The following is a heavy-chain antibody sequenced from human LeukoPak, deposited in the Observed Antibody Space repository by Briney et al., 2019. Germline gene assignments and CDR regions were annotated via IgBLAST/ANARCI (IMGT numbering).Heavy chain of an antibody. Sequence: GGSLRLSCAASGFTVSSNYMSWVRQAPGKGLEWVSVIYSGGSTYYADSVKGRFTISRDNAKNSLYLQLSNLRADDTAVYYCALGGNGAFDIWGQGTKVTVSP. CDR1: GFTVSSNY. CDR2: IYSGGST. CDR3: ALGGNGAFDI. D-gene: IGHD2-8*01. J-gene: IGHJ3*02. V-gene: IGHV3-53*01.